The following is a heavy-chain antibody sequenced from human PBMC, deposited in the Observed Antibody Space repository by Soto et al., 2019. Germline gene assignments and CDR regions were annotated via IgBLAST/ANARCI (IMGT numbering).Heavy chain of an antibody. V-gene: IGHV4-59*01. CDR2: IHHSGTT. Sequence: SETLSLTCSVSGDSISNYYWSWIRQPPGKGLEWIGYIHHSGTTSYNPSLKSRVTILVDTSKNQFSLNLSSVTAADTAVYYCETTQTWGGYGIDIWDQGTMVTVSS. J-gene: IGHJ3*02. CDR3: ETTQTWGGYGIDI. D-gene: IGHD3-16*01. CDR1: GDSISNYY.